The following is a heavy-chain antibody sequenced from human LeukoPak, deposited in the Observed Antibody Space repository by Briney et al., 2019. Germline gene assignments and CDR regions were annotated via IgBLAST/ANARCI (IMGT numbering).Heavy chain of an antibody. CDR3: ARDRALYSGNSGDLDAFDI. CDR1: GGSISSHY. D-gene: IGHD4-23*01. J-gene: IGHJ3*02. V-gene: IGHV4-59*11. Sequence: PSETLSLTCTVSGGSISSHYWSWIRQPPGKGLEWIGYIYYSGSTNYNPSLKSRVTISVDTSKNQFSLKLSSVTAADTAVYYCARDRALYSGNSGDLDAFDIWGQGTMVTVSS. CDR2: IYYSGST.